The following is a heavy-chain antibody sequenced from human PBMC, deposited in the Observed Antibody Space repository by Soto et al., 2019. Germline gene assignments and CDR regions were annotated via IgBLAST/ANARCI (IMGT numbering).Heavy chain of an antibody. J-gene: IGHJ4*02. CDR3: ARTWVTTWTVDDY. D-gene: IGHD4-17*01. Sequence: GESLKISCKGSGYSLTSYWISWVRQMPGKGLEWMGSIDPSDSYTNYSPSFQGHVTISADKSISTAYLQWSSLKASDTAMYYCARTWVTTWTVDDYWGQGTLVTVSS. CDR1: GYSLTSYW. CDR2: IDPSDSYT. V-gene: IGHV5-10-1*01.